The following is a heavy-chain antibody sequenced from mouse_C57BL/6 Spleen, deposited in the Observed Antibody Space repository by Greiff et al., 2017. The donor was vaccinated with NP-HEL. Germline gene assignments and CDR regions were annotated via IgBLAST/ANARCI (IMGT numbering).Heavy chain of an antibody. D-gene: IGHD2-3*01. CDR1: GFTFSDYG. CDR2: ISSGSSTT. Sequence: EVQWVESGGGLVKPGGSLKLSCAASGFTFSDYGMHWVRQAPEKGLEWVAYISSGSSTTYYADTVKGRFTISRDNAKNTLFLQMTSLRSEDTAMYYCARPGDGPYWYFDVWGTGTTVTVSS. J-gene: IGHJ1*03. V-gene: IGHV5-17*01. CDR3: ARPGDGPYWYFDV.